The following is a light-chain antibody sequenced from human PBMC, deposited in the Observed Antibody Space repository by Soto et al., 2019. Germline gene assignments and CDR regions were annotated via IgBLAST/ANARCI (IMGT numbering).Light chain of an antibody. V-gene: IGKV3-15*01. CDR1: QSVGNN. J-gene: IGKJ1*01. CDR3: QHYNYWPPKT. Sequence: EIVMTQSPATLSVSPGERTTLSCRASQSVGNNLAWYQQKPGQAPRLLIYGAYTRATGIPARFSGSGSGTAFTLTISSLQSEDFAVYYCQHYNYWPPKTFGQGTQVE. CDR2: GAY.